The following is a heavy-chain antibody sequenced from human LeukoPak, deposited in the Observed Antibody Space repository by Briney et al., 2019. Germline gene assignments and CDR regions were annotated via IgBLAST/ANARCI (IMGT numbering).Heavy chain of an antibody. D-gene: IGHD3-16*01. V-gene: IGHV3-48*01. J-gene: IGHJ6*03. CDR3: ARDLEGYGQAYYYYYMDV. CDR1: GFTFSSYS. CDR2: ISSSSSTI. Sequence: GGSLRLSCAASGFTFSSYSMNWVRQAPGKGLEWVSYISSSSSTIYYADSVKGRFTISRDNAKNSLYLQMNSLRAEDTAAYYCARDLEGYGQAYYYYYMDVWGKGTTVTVSS.